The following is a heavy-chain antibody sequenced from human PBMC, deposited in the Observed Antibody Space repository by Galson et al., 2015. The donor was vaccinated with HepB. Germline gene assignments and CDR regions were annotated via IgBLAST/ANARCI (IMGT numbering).Heavy chain of an antibody. CDR1: GFTFRDYW. J-gene: IGHJ4*02. Sequence: SLRLAGAASGFTFRDYWMYGAGQAPGKGLDWVSRIKSDGSDTYYADSVKGRFTISRDNGKNTLFLQMNSLRAEDTAVYYCAVRGGSWGQGTLVTVSS. CDR2: IKSDGSDT. V-gene: IGHV3-74*01. CDR3: AVRGGS. D-gene: IGHD3-16*01.